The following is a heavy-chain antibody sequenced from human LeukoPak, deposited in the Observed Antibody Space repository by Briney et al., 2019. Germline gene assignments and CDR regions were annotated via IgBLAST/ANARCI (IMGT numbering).Heavy chain of an antibody. V-gene: IGHV1-69*04. D-gene: IGHD5-24*01. CDR1: GGTFSSYT. Sequence: SVKVSCKASGGTFSSYTISWVRQAPGQGLEWMGRIIPILGIANYAQKFQGRVTSTADQSTSTAYMELSSLRSEDTAVYYWARDLAPIVGESLGAFDIWWEGTMATVSS. CDR2: IIPILGIA. J-gene: IGHJ3*02. CDR3: ARDLAPIVGESLGAFDI.